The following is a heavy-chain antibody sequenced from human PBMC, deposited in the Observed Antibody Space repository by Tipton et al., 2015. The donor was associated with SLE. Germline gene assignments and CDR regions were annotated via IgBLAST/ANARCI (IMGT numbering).Heavy chain of an antibody. V-gene: IGHV1-18*01. CDR2: ISAYNGNT. Sequence: QSGAEVKKPGASVKVSCKASGYTFTGYGISWVRQAPGQGLEWMGWISAYNGNTNYAQKLQGRVTMTTATSTSTAYMELRSLRSDDTAVYYCARFRPSRTKTITIFEHWGQGSLVTVSS. J-gene: IGHJ1*01. CDR1: GYTFTGYG. CDR3: ARFRPSRTKTITIFEH. D-gene: IGHD3-3*01.